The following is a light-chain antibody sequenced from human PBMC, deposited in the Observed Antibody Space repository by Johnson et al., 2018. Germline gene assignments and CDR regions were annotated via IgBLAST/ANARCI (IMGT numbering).Light chain of an antibody. V-gene: IGLV1-51*02. CDR1: SSNIGNNY. CDR3: GTWDSSLRAGNV. J-gene: IGLJ1*01. Sequence: QSVLTQPPSVSAAPGQKVTISCSGSSSNIGNNYVSWYQQLPGTAPKLLIYENNKRPSGIPDRYSGSNSGTSATLGITGLQTGDEAAYYSGTWDSSLRAGNVFGTGTKVTVL. CDR2: ENN.